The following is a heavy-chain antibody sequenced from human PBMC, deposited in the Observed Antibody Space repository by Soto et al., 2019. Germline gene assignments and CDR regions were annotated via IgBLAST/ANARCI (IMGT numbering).Heavy chain of an antibody. V-gene: IGHV3-48*02. Sequence: LRLSCAASGFKFRDYSMNWVRQAPGKGLEWVSYIDSSSGSIYYADSVKGRFTISRDNAKNSLYLQMNALRDEDTAVYYCARGRVSSGWYGPMCIDPWGQGTLVTVSS. CDR3: ARGRVSSGWYGPMCIDP. J-gene: IGHJ5*02. CDR2: IDSSSGSI. D-gene: IGHD6-19*01. CDR1: GFKFRDYS.